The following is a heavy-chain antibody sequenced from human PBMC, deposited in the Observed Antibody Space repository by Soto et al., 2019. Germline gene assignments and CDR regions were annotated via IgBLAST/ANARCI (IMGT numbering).Heavy chain of an antibody. CDR3: AHRRAYYDILTGYQNWYFDL. CDR2: IYWDDDK. CDR1: GFSLSTSGVG. Sequence: QITLKESGPTLVKPTQTLTLTCTFSGFSLSTSGVGVGWIRQPPGKALEWLALIYWDDDKRYSPSLKSRLTSTKDTSKNQVVLTMTNMDPVDTATYYCAHRRAYYDILTGYQNWYFDLWGRGTLVTVSS. J-gene: IGHJ2*01. D-gene: IGHD3-9*01. V-gene: IGHV2-5*02.